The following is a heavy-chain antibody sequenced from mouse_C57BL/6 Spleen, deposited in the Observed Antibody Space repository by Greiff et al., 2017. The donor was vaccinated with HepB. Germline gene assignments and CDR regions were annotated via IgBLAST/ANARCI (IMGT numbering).Heavy chain of an antibody. V-gene: IGHV5-4*01. J-gene: IGHJ2*01. CDR3: ARERRTAYYFDY. D-gene: IGHD4-1*01. CDR2: ISDGGSYT. CDR1: GFTFSSYA. Sequence: EVNVVESGGGLVKPGGSLKLSCAASGFTFSSYAMSWVRQTPEKRLEWVATISDGGSYTYYPDNVKGRFTISRDNAKNNLYLQMSHLKSEDTAMYYCARERRTAYYFDYWGQGTTLTVSS.